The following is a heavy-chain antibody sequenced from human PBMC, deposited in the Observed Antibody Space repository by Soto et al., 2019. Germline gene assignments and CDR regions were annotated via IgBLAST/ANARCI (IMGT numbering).Heavy chain of an antibody. CDR3: ARDQGMTTVGVYSMYYYGMDV. Sequence: ASVKVSCKASGYTFTSSGISWVRQAPGQGLEWMGWISTDNGNTNYAQHLQGRVSMTTDTSTSTAHMDLRSLRSDDTAVYYCARDQGMTTVGVYSMYYYGMDVWGQGTTVTVSS. J-gene: IGHJ6*02. V-gene: IGHV1-18*01. CDR1: GYTFTSSG. CDR2: ISTDNGNT. D-gene: IGHD2-8*01.